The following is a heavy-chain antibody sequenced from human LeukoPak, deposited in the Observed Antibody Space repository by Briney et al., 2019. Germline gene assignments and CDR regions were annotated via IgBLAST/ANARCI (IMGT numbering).Heavy chain of an antibody. CDR1: GFTFSIYG. CDR2: IRYDGSNK. Sequence: GGSLRLSCAASGFTFSIYGMYWVRQAPGKGLEWVAFIRYDGSNKYYADSVKGRSTISRENSENTLYLQMNSLRTEDTAVYYCATDSAPDFWGQGTLVTVSS. D-gene: IGHD3-10*01. J-gene: IGHJ4*02. CDR3: ATDSAPDF. V-gene: IGHV3-30*02.